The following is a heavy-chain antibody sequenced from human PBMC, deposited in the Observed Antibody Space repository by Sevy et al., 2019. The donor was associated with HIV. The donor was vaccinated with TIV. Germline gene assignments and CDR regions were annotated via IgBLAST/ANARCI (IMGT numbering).Heavy chain of an antibody. Sequence: GGSLRLSCTASGFTVNTNYMSWVRQAPEKGLEWVSVIYSGGSTYYADSVKGRFTISRDNSKNTVYLQMNSLRAEDTAVYYCAKDTDRSSWSMGYYFDYWGQGTLVTVSS. J-gene: IGHJ4*02. CDR1: GFTVNTNY. CDR3: AKDTDRSSWSMGYYFDY. D-gene: IGHD6-13*01. V-gene: IGHV3-53*01. CDR2: IYSGGST.